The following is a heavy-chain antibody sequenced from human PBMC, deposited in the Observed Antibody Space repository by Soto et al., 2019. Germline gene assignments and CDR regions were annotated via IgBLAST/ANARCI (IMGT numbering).Heavy chain of an antibody. CDR1: GGTISSYY. Sequence: QVQLQESGPGLVKPSETLSLTCSISGGTISSYYWSWIRQPPGRGLEWIGYIHYSGRTSFNPSLKSRVSISVDTSKSQFSLRLRSVTAADTAVYLCARDRGFDSIGYHAFDVWGQGTLVTVSS. D-gene: IGHD3-22*01. CDR3: ARDRGFDSIGYHAFDV. J-gene: IGHJ3*01. V-gene: IGHV4-59*01. CDR2: IHYSGRT.